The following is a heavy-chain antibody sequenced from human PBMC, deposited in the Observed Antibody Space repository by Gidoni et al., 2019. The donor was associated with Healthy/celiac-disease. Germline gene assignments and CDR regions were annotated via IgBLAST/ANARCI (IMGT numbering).Heavy chain of an antibody. CDR1: GFTFISYC. Sequence: QVQLVESGGGVVLPGRSLRLSCAASGFTFISYCMHWVRQAPGKGLELVEVIWYDGSNKYYADSVKGRFTISRDNSKNTLYLQMNSLRAEDTAVYYGARGQWLVDNDAFEIWGQGTMVTVSS. V-gene: IGHV3-33*01. CDR3: ARGQWLVDNDAFEI. CDR2: IWYDGSNK. J-gene: IGHJ3*02. D-gene: IGHD6-19*01.